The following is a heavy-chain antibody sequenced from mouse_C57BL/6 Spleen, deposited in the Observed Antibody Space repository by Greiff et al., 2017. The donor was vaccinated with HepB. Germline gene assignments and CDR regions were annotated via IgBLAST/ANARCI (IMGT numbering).Heavy chain of an antibody. J-gene: IGHJ2*01. Sequence: EVKLVESEGGLVQPGSSMKLSCTASGFTFSDYYMAWVRQVPEKGLEWVANINYDGSSTYYLDSLKSRFIISRDNAKNILYLQMRSLKSEDTATYYCARSPSYYSNYGYFDDWGQGTTLTVSS. CDR1: GFTFSDYY. D-gene: IGHD2-5*01. CDR3: ARSPSYYSNYGYFDD. V-gene: IGHV5-16*01. CDR2: INYDGSST.